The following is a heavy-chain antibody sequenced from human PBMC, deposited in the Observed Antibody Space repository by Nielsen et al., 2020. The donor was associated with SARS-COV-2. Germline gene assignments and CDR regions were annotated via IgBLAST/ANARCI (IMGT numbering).Heavy chain of an antibody. V-gene: IGHV1-18*04. CDR2: ISGYNGDK. CDR3: ASINCGGDCYSPDYYYGMDV. CDR1: GYTLASYG. D-gene: IGHD2-21*02. Sequence: ASVKVSCKASGYTLASYGISWVRQAAGQGLEWMGWISGYNGDKKYAQKRQGRVTLTTDTSTNIVYMELRSLRSDDSAVYYCASINCGGDCYSPDYYYGMDVWGQGTTVTFSS. J-gene: IGHJ6*02.